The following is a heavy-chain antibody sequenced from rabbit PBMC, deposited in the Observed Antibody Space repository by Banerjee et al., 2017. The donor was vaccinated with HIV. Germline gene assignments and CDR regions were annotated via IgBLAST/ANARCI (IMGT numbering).Heavy chain of an antibody. CDR1: GFSFSSSYYY. Sequence: QSLEESGGDLVKPGASLTLTCTASGFSFSSSYYYMCWVRQAPGQGLELIACIETSGGSTWYASWVNGRFTISRSTSLNTVDLKMTRLTAADTATYFCARDNSAAGWGGDLWGPGTLVTVS. CDR3: ARDNSAAGWGGDL. V-gene: IGHV1S43*01. CDR2: IETSGGST. D-gene: IGHD4-1*01. J-gene: IGHJ6*01.